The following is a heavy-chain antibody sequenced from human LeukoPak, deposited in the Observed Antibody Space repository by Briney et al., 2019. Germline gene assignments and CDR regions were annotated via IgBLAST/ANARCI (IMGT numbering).Heavy chain of an antibody. J-gene: IGHJ4*02. CDR1: GFTFSSYS. Sequence: PGGSLRLSCAASGFTFSSYSMNWVRQAPGKGLEWVSSISSSSSYIYYADSVKGRFTISRDNAKNSLYLQMNSLRAEDTAVYYCARLVPNPIAAADYWAREPWSPSPQ. CDR2: ISSSSSYI. CDR3: ARLVPNPIAAADY. V-gene: IGHV3-21*01. D-gene: IGHD6-13*01.